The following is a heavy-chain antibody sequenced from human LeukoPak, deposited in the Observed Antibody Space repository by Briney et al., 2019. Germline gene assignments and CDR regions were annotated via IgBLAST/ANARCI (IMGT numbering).Heavy chain of an antibody. CDR3: ARDTHPQYYYESSGGDYYYGMDV. J-gene: IGHJ6*02. Sequence: SVKVSCKASGDTFSSYAISWVRQAPGQGLEWMGRIIPILGIANYAQKFQGRVTITADTSTSTAYMELSSLRSEDTAVYYCARDTHPQYYYESSGGDYYYGMDVWGQGTTVTVSS. D-gene: IGHD3-22*01. CDR1: GDTFSSYA. V-gene: IGHV1-69*04. CDR2: IIPILGIA.